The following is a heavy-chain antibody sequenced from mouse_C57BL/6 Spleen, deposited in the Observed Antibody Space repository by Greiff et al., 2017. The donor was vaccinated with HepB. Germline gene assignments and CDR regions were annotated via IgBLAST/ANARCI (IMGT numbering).Heavy chain of an antibody. D-gene: IGHD2-4*01. CDR2: IDPSDSET. V-gene: IGHV1-52*01. CDR1: GYTFTSYW. Sequence: VQLQQPGAELVRPGSSVKLSCKASGYTFTSYWMHWVKQRPIQGLEWIGNIDPSDSETHYNQKFKDKATLTVDKSSSTAYMQLSSLTSEDSAVYYCARGDYDYDVDAMDYWGQGTSVTVSS. CDR3: ARGDYDYDVDAMDY. J-gene: IGHJ4*01.